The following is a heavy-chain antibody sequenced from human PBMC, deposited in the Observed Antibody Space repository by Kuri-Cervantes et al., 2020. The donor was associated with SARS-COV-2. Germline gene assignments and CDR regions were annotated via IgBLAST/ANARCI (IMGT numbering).Heavy chain of an antibody. CDR2: IHYSGST. J-gene: IGHJ6*02. D-gene: IGHD1-26*01. CDR3: ARLGATKGSYYYGVDV. Sequence: GSLRLSCIVSGGSISGYYWSWMRQPPGKGLEWIGNIHYSGSTNYNPSLKSRVTISVDTSKNQLSLRLSSVTAADTAVYYCARLGATKGSYYYGVDVWGQGTTVTVSS. CDR1: GGSISGYY. V-gene: IGHV4-59*01.